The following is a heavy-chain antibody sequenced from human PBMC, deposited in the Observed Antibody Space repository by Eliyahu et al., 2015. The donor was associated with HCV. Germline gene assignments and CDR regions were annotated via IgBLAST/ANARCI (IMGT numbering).Heavy chain of an antibody. V-gene: IGHV3-7*01. Sequence: EVQLVESGGGLVQPGGSLRLSCEAFGITXXGYWMXWVRQAPGKGLEWVANIKKDGSEKNYVDSVKGRFTISRDNPKNSVYLQINSLRAEDTAVYYCVREHYDYVWGSHSYFYGMDVWGHGTTVTVSS. D-gene: IGHD3-16*01. CDR1: GITXXGYW. CDR3: VREHYDYVWGSHSYFYGMDV. J-gene: IGHJ6*02. CDR2: IKKDGSEK.